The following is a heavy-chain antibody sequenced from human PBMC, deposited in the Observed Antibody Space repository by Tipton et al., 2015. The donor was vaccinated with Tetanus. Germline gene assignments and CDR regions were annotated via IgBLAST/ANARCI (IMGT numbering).Heavy chain of an antibody. V-gene: IGHV4-30-4*01. Sequence: TLSLTCTVSVGSISSGDYYWSWVRQSPGEGLEWIGHIYKSRNTYYKPSLKSRVAISIDASKNQFSLKLNSMTAADTAVYYCARVGYYYYYMDVWGKGTTVTVSS. CDR1: VGSISSGDYY. CDR3: ARVGYYYYYMDV. D-gene: IGHD3-22*01. J-gene: IGHJ6*03. CDR2: IYKSRNT.